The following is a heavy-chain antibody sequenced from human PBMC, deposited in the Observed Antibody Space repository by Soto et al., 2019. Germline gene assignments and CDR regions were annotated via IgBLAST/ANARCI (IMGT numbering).Heavy chain of an antibody. CDR1: GGTFSSYA. Sequence: QVQLVQSGAEVRQPASSVKVSCKTSGGTFSSYAISWVRQAPGQGLEWMGGIVPIVDTSTYAPKFQGRVTITTAESTSTADMELSSLGSDETAISYCVRLAAIPGYPVNWGQGTLVTVSS. V-gene: IGHV1-69*05. CDR2: IVPIVDTS. D-gene: IGHD5-12*01. J-gene: IGHJ4*02. CDR3: VRLAAIPGYPVN.